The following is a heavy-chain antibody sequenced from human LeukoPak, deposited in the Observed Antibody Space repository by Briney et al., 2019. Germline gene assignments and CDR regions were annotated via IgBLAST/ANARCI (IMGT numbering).Heavy chain of an antibody. J-gene: IGHJ4*02. CDR1: GFTFTTYA. CDR2: VSDDGTSK. V-gene: IGHV3-30-3*01. Sequence: PGGSLRLSCVTSGFTFTTYAMHWVRQAPGKGLEWLAVVSDDGTSKYYADSVKGRFTISRDNSKNTLYLQMNSLRAEDTAVYYCAKGSGSYYHFDYWGQGTLVTVSS. D-gene: IGHD3-10*01. CDR3: AKGSGSYYHFDY.